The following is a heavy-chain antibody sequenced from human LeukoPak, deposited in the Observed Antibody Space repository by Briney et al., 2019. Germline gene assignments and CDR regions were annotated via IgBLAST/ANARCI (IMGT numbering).Heavy chain of an antibody. Sequence: TGGSLRLSCAASGFTFSSYNMNWVRQAPGKGLEWVSSITSSSSYIYYADSVKGRFTISRDNAKNSPYLQMDSLRVEDTAEYYCARDPYSGNYGAYYYYYMDVWGKGTTVTVSS. CDR1: GFTFSSYN. V-gene: IGHV3-21*06. J-gene: IGHJ6*03. CDR2: ITSSSSYI. CDR3: ARDPYSGNYGAYYYYYMDV. D-gene: IGHD1-26*01.